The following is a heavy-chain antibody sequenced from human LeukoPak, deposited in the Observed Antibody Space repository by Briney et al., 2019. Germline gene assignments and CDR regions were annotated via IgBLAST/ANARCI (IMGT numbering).Heavy chain of an antibody. V-gene: IGHV1-18*01. CDR2: INPHNGQT. CDR3: AREGPIRYDFWRRNYMDV. J-gene: IGHJ6*03. D-gene: IGHD3-3*01. CDR1: GYTFISYG. Sequence: ASVKVSCKASGYTFISYGISWVRQAPGQGLEWMGWINPHNGQTNYAQMLQGRVTMTTDTSTSTAYMEPRSLRSDDTAVYYCAREGPIRYDFWRRNYMDVWGKGTTVTVSS.